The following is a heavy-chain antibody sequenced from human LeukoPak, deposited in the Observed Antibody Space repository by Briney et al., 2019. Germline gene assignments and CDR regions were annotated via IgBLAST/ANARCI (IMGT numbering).Heavy chain of an antibody. CDR2: ISYDGSNK. CDR3: AKVADYYDSSGYQDY. J-gene: IGHJ4*02. CDR1: GFTFSSYG. Sequence: GGSLRLSCAASGFTFSSYGMHWVRQAPGKGLEWVAVISYDGSNKYYADSVKGRFTISRDNSKNTLYLQMNSLRAEDTAVYYCAKVADYYDSSGYQDYWGQGTLVTVSS. D-gene: IGHD3-22*01. V-gene: IGHV3-30*18.